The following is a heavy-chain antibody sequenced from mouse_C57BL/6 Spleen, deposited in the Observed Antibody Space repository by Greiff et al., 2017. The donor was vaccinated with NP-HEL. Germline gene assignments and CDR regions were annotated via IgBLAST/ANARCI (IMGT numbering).Heavy chain of an antibody. CDR2: ISSGSSTI. Sequence: EVQLQESGGGLVKPGGSLKLSCAASGFTFSDYGMHWVRQAPEKGLEWVAYISSGSSTIYYADTVKGRFTISRDNAKNTLFMQLTRLRSEDTAMYYCARGPYYYGSSYDHAMDYWGQGTSVTVSS. J-gene: IGHJ4*01. CDR1: GFTFSDYG. V-gene: IGHV5-17*01. CDR3: ARGPYYYGSSYDHAMDY. D-gene: IGHD1-1*01.